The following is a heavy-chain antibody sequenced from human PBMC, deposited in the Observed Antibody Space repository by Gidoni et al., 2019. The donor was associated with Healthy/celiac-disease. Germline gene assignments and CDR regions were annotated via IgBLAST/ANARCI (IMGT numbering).Heavy chain of an antibody. D-gene: IGHD6-13*01. J-gene: IGHJ5*02. CDR3: ARHSSRRTPLWFDP. V-gene: IGHV4-39*01. CDR2: IYYSGST. CDR1: GGSISSSSYY. Sequence: QLQLQESGPGLVKPSETLSPTCTVSGGSISSSSYYWGWIRQPPGKGLEWIGSIYYSGSTYYNPSLKSRVTISVDTSKNQFSLKLSSVTAADTAVYYCARHSSRRTPLWFDPWGQGTLVTVSS.